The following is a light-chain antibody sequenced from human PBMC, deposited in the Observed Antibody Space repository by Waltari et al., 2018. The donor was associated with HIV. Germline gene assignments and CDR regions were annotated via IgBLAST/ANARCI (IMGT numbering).Light chain of an antibody. CDR3: SSYTISSTVV. CDR2: DVT. J-gene: IGLJ2*01. CDR1: SSDIGGYNY. V-gene: IGLV2-14*03. Sequence: QSALTQSASVSGSPGQSITISCTGTSSDIGGYNYVSWYQQQPGKAPKLLIYDVTDRPSGISDRFSGSKSGNTASLTISGLQAEDEADYYCSSYTISSTVVFGGGTKLTVL.